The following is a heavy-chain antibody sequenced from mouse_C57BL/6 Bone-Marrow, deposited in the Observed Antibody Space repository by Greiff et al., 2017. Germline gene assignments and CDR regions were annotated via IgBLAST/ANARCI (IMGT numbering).Heavy chain of an antibody. Sequence: QVQLQQPGAELVRPGSSVKLSCKASGYTFTSYWMDWVKQRPGQGLEWIGNIYPSDSETHYNQKFKDKATLTVDKSSSTAYMQLSSLTSEDSAVYYCAREGDIYTTVAHFDYWGQGTTLTVSS. CDR1: GYTFTSYW. D-gene: IGHD1-1*01. V-gene: IGHV1-61*01. CDR2: IYPSDSET. J-gene: IGHJ2*01. CDR3: AREGDIYTTVAHFDY.